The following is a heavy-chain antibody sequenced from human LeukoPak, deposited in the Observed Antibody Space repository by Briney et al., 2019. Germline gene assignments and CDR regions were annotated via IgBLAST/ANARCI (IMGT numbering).Heavy chain of an antibody. D-gene: IGHD3-22*01. CDR1: GDSISNSF. CDR2: IYYSGTT. Sequence: SETLSPTCSVSGDSISNSFWNWIRQPPGKGLEWIGYIYYSGTTNYNPSLKSRVTLSIARSKSQVSLKLSSVSAADTAVYYCAREPYYSDRTHGYAFDMWGQGTMVTVSS. V-gene: IGHV4-59*01. J-gene: IGHJ3*02. CDR3: AREPYYSDRTHGYAFDM.